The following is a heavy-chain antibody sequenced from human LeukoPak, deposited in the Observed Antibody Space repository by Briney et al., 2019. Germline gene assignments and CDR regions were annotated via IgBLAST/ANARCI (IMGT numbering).Heavy chain of an antibody. CDR3: ARGPRITIFGVVMANDAFD. Sequence: AASVKVSCKASGYTFTDYFMNWVRQAPGQGLEWMGWINPKSGGTVYAQKFQGRVTMTRDTSSSTAYMELSRLRFDDTVVYYCARGPRITIFGVVMANDAFDMGPRDNGHRLF. CDR2: INPKSGGT. D-gene: IGHD3-3*01. CDR1: GYTFTDYF. J-gene: IGHJ3*02. V-gene: IGHV1-2*02.